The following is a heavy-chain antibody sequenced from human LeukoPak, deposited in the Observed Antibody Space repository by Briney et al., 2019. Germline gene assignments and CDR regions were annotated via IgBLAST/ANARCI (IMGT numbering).Heavy chain of an antibody. CDR1: GGSISSHY. J-gene: IGHJ2*01. CDR3: ARTFTYYYGSGSYYPTVWYFDL. CDR2: IYYSGST. V-gene: IGHV4-59*05. D-gene: IGHD3-10*01. Sequence: PSETLSLTCTVSGGSISSHYWSWIRQPPGKGLEWIGSIYYSGSTYYNPSLKSRVTISVDTSKNQFSLKLSSVAAADTAGYYCARTFTYYYGSGSYYPTVWYFDLWGRGTLVTVSS.